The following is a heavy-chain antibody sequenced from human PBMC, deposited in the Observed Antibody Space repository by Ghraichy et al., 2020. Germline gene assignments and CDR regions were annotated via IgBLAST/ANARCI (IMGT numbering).Heavy chain of an antibody. V-gene: IGHV3-7*01. J-gene: IGHJ4*02. CDR1: GFTFSSYW. CDR3: ARDFPERTVGAQGY. Sequence: GGSLRLSCAASGFTFSSYWMNWVRQAPGKGLEWVANIKQDGSEKYYVDSVKGRFTISRDNAKNSLYLQMNSLRVEDTAVYYCARDFPERTVGAQGYWGQGTLVTVSS. D-gene: IGHD1-26*01. CDR2: IKQDGSEK.